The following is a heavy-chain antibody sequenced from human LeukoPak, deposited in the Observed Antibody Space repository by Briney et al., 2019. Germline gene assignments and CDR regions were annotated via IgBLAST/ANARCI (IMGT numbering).Heavy chain of an antibody. CDR3: ARADVVVTGMVDY. Sequence: ASVKVSCKASGYTSTSYDINWVRQATGQGLEWMGWMNPNSGNTGYAQKFQGRVTMTRNTSISTAYMELSSLRSEDTAVYYCARADVVVTGMVDYWGQGTLVTVSS. V-gene: IGHV1-8*01. D-gene: IGHD2-21*02. CDR1: GYTSTSYD. CDR2: MNPNSGNT. J-gene: IGHJ4*02.